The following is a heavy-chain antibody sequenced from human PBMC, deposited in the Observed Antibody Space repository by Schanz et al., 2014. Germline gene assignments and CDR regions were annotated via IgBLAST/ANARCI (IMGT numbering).Heavy chain of an antibody. CDR2: IFHSGST. V-gene: IGHV4-30-2*01. CDR3: ARGHHPHGITVAARGFDP. Sequence: QLQLQESGSGLVEPSQTLSLTCGVSGGSISSGGYSWTWIRQPPGKGLEWIGYIFHSGSTNYNPSLKSRVTISVDKPKKQFSLKVTSMTAADTAVYYCARGHHPHGITVAARGFDPWGQGTLVTVSS. D-gene: IGHD6-19*01. CDR1: GGSISSGGYS. J-gene: IGHJ5*02.